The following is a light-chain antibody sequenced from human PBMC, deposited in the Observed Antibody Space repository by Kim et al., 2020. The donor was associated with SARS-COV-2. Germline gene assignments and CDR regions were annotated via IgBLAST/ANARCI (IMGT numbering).Light chain of an antibody. V-gene: IGKV3-15*01. CDR1: QSISSN. CDR3: QQYNDWPWT. Sequence: IVMTQSPATLSVSPGERVTLSCRASQSISSNLGWYQQKPSQAPRLLIYGASTRATGIPARFSGSGSGTEFTLTISSLQSEDFAVYCCQQYNDWPWTCGQGTKVEIK. CDR2: GAS. J-gene: IGKJ1*01.